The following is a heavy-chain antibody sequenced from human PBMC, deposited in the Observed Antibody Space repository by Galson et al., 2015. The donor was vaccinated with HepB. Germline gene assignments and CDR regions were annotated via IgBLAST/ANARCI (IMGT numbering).Heavy chain of an antibody. V-gene: IGHV1-2*06. Sequence: SVKVSCKASQYTFTGYYVHWVRQAPGQGLQWMGRINPNSGGTDFAQNFQGRITMTNDTSISTTYMELSRLRSDDTAVYYCAMEYKGLDGDFEPYAGRTSYFDYWGQGTLVTVSS. CDR1: QYTFTGYY. CDR2: INPNSGGT. CDR3: AMEYKGLDGDFEPYAGRTSYFDY. J-gene: IGHJ4*02. D-gene: IGHD4-17*01.